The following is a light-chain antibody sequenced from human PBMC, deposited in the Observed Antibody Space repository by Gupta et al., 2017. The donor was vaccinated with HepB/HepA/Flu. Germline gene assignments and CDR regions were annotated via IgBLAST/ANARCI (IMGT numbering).Light chain of an antibody. CDR1: QSIRSKF. CDR2: RGS. Sequence: EVVLTQSPDTLSLSPGESATLSCRASQSIRSKFFVWYQQRPGQAPRLLIYRGSTRATGIPDRFYGSGSGTEFTLTISRLEAEDFAVYYCQQYDNSPWTFGQGTXVEIK. V-gene: IGKV3-20*01. CDR3: QQYDNSPWT. J-gene: IGKJ1*01.